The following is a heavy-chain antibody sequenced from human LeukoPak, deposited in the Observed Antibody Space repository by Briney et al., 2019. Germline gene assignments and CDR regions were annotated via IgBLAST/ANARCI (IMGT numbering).Heavy chain of an antibody. CDR3: AREGYSYGLSDWFDP. J-gene: IGHJ5*02. CDR1: GYTLTELS. V-gene: IGHV1-24*01. D-gene: IGHD5-18*01. Sequence: ASVKVSCKVSGYTLTELSMHWVRQAPGKGLEWMGGFDPEDGETIYAQKFQGRVTITADESTSTAYMELSSLRSEDTAVYYCAREGYSYGLSDWFDPWGQGTLVTVSS. CDR2: FDPEDGET.